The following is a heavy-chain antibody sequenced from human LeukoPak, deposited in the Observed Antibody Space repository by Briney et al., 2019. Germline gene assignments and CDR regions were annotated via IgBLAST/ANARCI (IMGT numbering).Heavy chain of an antibody. CDR3: AKSVDTAMATHFDY. V-gene: IGHV3-23*01. CDR1: GFTFSTYG. J-gene: IGHJ4*02. Sequence: GGSLRLSCAASGFTFSTYGMSWVRQAPGKGLEWVSATSTSGDSTYYADSVKGRYTITRDNSKNTLYLQMNSLRAEDTAVYYCAKSVDTAMATHFDYWGQGTLVTVSS. CDR2: TSTSGDST. D-gene: IGHD5-18*01.